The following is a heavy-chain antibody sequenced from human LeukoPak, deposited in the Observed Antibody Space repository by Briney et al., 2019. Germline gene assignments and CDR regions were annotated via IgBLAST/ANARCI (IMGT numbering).Heavy chain of an antibody. Sequence: GASVKVSCKASGGTFSSYAISWVRQAPGQGLEWMGGIIPIFGTANYAQKFQGRVTITADKSTSTAYMELSSLRAEDTAVYYCATGNYYDSSGYYYSGLQAFDIWGQGTMVTVSS. J-gene: IGHJ3*02. CDR3: ATGNYYDSSGYYYSGLQAFDI. D-gene: IGHD3-22*01. CDR1: GGTFSSYA. V-gene: IGHV1-69*06. CDR2: IIPIFGTA.